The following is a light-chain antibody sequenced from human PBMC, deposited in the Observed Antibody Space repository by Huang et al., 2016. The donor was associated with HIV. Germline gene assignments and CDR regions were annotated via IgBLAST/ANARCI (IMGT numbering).Light chain of an antibody. CDR3: QQRSDWLT. CDR2: DVS. Sequence: ENVLTQSPATLSLSPGERATLSCRASQSIAGDLAWYQQKPGQAPRLLIYDVSRRATGIPARCSGSGSGTHFTLTISSLEPEDFAVYYCQQRSDWLTFGGGTTVEIK. CDR1: QSIAGD. V-gene: IGKV3-11*01. J-gene: IGKJ4*01.